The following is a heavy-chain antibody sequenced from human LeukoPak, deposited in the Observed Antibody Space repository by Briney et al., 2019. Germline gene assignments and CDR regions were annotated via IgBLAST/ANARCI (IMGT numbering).Heavy chain of an antibody. CDR3: SRDNTATAVNYFDS. D-gene: IGHD4-17*01. J-gene: IGHJ4*02. Sequence: SQTLSLTCALSGDSVSGNSAAWNWLRQSPSRGLEWLGRTYYRSRWYNDYAVSVKSRITINADTSKNQFSLHLNSVSPEDTAVYYCSRDNTATAVNYFDSWGQGTLVTVSS. CDR2: TYYRSRWYN. V-gene: IGHV6-1*01. CDR1: GDSVSGNSAA.